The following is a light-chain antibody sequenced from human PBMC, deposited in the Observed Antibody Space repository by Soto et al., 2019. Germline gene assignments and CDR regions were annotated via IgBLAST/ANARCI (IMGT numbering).Light chain of an antibody. J-gene: IGKJ1*01. CDR1: QGIANY. CDR2: DTS. V-gene: IGKV1-27*01. CDR3: QQYNSYPWT. Sequence: DIQMTQSPSSLSASVGDRVTITCRASQGIANYVAWYQQNPGKVPKLLIYDTSTLQRGVPSRFSGSGSGTDFTLTISSLQPEDFATYYCQQYNSYPWTFGQGTKVDIK.